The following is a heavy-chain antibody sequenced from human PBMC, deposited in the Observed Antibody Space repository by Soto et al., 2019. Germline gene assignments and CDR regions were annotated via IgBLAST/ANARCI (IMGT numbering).Heavy chain of an antibody. J-gene: IGHJ6*02. CDR3: APQGLTNYYYGMDV. D-gene: IGHD3-22*01. CDR2: IIPIFGTA. Sequence: QVQLVQSGAEVKKPGSSVKVSCKASGGTFSSYAISWVRQAPGQGLEWMGGIIPIFGTADYAQKFQGRVMTAAEATRTADYMELSRLSSEDTAVYYCAPQGLTNYYYGMDVWGQGTTVTVSS. V-gene: IGHV1-69*12. CDR1: GGTFSSYA.